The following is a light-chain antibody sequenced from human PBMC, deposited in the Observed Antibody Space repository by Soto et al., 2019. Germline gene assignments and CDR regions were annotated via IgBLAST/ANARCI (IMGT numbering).Light chain of an antibody. J-gene: IGKJ1*01. V-gene: IGKV3-20*01. CDR1: QSVSSSY. CDR3: QQYGGSPT. Sequence: EIVLTQSPGTLSLSPGERATLSCRASQSVSSSYFAWYQQKPGQAPRLLIYGAASRATGIPDRFSGSGSGTDFTLTIRRLEPEDFAVYYCQQYGGSPTFGQGTKVEIK. CDR2: GAA.